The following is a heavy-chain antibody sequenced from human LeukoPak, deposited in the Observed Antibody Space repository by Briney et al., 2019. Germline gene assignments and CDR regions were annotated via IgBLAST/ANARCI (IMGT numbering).Heavy chain of an antibody. V-gene: IGHV4-38-2*01. CDR1: GYSLSRGYY. Sequence: SETLSLTCAVSGYSLSRGYYWGWIRQSPGKGLEWIGSIFHSGSTYYHPSPKSRVTISVATSKDHCLLKLSSVTAADTAVYYCARLKWGVVVAGGDIDYWGQGTLVTVSS. CDR3: ARLKWGVVVAGGDIDY. CDR2: IFHSGST. D-gene: IGHD6-19*01. J-gene: IGHJ4*02.